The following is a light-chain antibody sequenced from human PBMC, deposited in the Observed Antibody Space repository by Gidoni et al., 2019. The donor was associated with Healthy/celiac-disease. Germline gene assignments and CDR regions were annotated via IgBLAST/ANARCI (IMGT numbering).Light chain of an antibody. Sequence: STGDRVTITCRASQGISSYLAWYQQKPGKAPKLLIYAASTLQSGVPSRFSGSGSGTDFTLTISYLQSEDFATYYCQQYYSYPWTFGQGTKVEIK. CDR3: QQYYSYPWT. CDR2: AAS. V-gene: IGKV1-8*01. CDR1: QGISSY. J-gene: IGKJ1*01.